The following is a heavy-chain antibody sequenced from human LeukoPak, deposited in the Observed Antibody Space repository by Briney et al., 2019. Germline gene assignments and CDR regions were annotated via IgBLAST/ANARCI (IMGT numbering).Heavy chain of an antibody. Sequence: ASVKVSCKASGYTFTGYYMHWVRQAPGQGLEWMGWINPNSGGTNYAQKFQGRVTVTRDTSISTAYMELSRLRSDDTAVYYCARVPYSSGLLYAFDIWGQGTMVTVSS. D-gene: IGHD6-19*01. J-gene: IGHJ3*02. V-gene: IGHV1-2*02. CDR2: INPNSGGT. CDR3: ARVPYSSGLLYAFDI. CDR1: GYTFTGYY.